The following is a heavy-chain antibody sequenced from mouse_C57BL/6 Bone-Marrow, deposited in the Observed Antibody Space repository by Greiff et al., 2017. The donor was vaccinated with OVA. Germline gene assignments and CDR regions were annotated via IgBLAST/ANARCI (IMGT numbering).Heavy chain of an antibody. D-gene: IGHD2-5*01. CDR3: VYYSNYGASWYFDV. J-gene: IGHJ1*03. CDR2: IYPGDGDT. V-gene: IGHV1-80*01. Sequence: QVHVKQSGAELVKPGASAKISCKASGYAFSSYWMNWVKQRPGKGLEWIGQIYPGDGDTNYNGKFKGKATLTADKSSSTAYMQLSSLTSEDSAVYFCVYYSNYGASWYFDVWGTGTTVTVSS. CDR1: GYAFSSYW.